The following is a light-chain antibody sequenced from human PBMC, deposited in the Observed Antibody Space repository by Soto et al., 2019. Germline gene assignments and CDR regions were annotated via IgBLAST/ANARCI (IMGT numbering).Light chain of an antibody. V-gene: IGKV3-15*01. Sequence: EIEMTQSPATLSVSPGESATLSCRASQSISDYLAWYQQKPGQAPRLLIHGASTRATGIPARFSGSGSGTEFTLTISSLQSEDFAVYYCQQYGSSPTFGGGTKVEIK. J-gene: IGKJ4*01. CDR1: QSISDY. CDR3: QQYGSSPT. CDR2: GAS.